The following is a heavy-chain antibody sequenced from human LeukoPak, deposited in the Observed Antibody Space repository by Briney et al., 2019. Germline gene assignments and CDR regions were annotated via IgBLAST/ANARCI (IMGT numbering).Heavy chain of an antibody. D-gene: IGHD1-26*01. Sequence: SQTLSLTCTVSGGSISSYYWGWIRQPPGGGLGWVGYIPYTGSTHYNPSLQSGVTMSSDTPKNQFSLNLSSVSPPDPPVCFCAEVAGWEPKLHGVTFDYLGQGTLVTVSS. CDR2: IPYTGST. J-gene: IGHJ4*02. CDR3: AEVAGWEPKLHGVTFDY. CDR1: GGSISSYY. V-gene: IGHV4-59*01.